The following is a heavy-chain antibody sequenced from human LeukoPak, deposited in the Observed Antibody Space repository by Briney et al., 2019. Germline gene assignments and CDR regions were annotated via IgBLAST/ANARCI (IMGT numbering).Heavy chain of an antibody. Sequence: PSETLSLTCTVSGGSISSSSYYWGWIRQPPGKGLEWIGSIYYSGSTYYNPSLKSRVTMSVDTSKNQFSLKLSSVTAADTAVYYCARDEYVFGVVTTGAFDIWGQGTMVTVSS. CDR1: GGSISSSSYY. CDR2: IYYSGST. V-gene: IGHV4-39*07. D-gene: IGHD3-3*01. J-gene: IGHJ3*02. CDR3: ARDEYVFGVVTTGAFDI.